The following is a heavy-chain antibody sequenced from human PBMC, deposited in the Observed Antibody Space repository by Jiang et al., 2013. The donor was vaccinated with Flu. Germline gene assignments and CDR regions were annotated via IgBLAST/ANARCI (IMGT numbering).Heavy chain of an antibody. D-gene: IGHD3-22*01. Sequence: GAEVKKPGESLRISCKGSGYIFTSYWIGWVRQLPGKGLEWMGIIYPGDSDTRYSPSFQGQVTISADKSISTAYLQWSSLKASDTAIYYCARHLGDGGSSGLSCAMDVWGQGTTVTVSS. CDR3: ARHLGDGGSSGLSCAMDV. CDR2: IYPGDSDT. J-gene: IGHJ6*02. V-gene: IGHV5-51*01. CDR1: GYIFTSYW.